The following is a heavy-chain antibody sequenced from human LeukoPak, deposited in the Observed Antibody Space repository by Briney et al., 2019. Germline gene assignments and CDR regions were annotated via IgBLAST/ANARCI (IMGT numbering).Heavy chain of an antibody. D-gene: IGHD5-12*01. V-gene: IGHV1-2*02. CDR1: GYTFTGYY. Sequence: GASVKVSYKASGYTFTGYYMHWVRQAPGQGLEWMGWINPNSGGTNYAQKFQGRVTMTRGTSISTAYMELSRLRSDDTAVYYCARVYSGYDPDDYWGQGTLVTVSS. J-gene: IGHJ4*02. CDR2: INPNSGGT. CDR3: ARVYSGYDPDDY.